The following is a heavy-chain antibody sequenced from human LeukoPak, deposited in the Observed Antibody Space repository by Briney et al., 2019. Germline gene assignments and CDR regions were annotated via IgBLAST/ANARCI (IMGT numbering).Heavy chain of an antibody. V-gene: IGHV1-69*05. D-gene: IGHD3-22*01. CDR1: GGTFSSYA. CDR3: AREAHYYDSSGYYCPFDY. J-gene: IGHJ4*02. Sequence: GASVTVSFRAFGGTFSSYAISWVRQAPGQGLELMGRIIPIFGTANYAQKFQGRGTITTDESTSTAYMELSSLRSEDTAVYYCAREAHYYDSSGYYCPFDYWGQGTLVTVSS. CDR2: IIPIFGTA.